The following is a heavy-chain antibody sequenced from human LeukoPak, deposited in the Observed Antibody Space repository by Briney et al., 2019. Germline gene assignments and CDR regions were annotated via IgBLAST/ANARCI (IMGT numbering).Heavy chain of an antibody. CDR3: ARGVTYYYDSSGYFDY. V-gene: IGHV4-34*01. J-gene: IGHJ4*02. Sequence: PSETLSLTCAVYGGSFSGYYWSLIRQPPGKGLEWIGEINHSGSTNYNPSLKSRVTISVDTSKNQFSLKLSSVTAADTAVYYCARGVTYYYDSSGYFDYWGQGTLVTVSS. CDR2: INHSGST. CDR1: GGSFSGYY. D-gene: IGHD3-22*01.